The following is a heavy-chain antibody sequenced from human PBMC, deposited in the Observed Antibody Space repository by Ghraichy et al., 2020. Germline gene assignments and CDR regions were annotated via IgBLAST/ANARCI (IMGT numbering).Heavy chain of an antibody. CDR1: GLIFSDAW. V-gene: IGHV3-15*01. CDR2: IKTRSCGGTT. J-gene: IGHJ4*02. CDR3: NTLYISVIHGGDY. D-gene: IGHD2-21*01. Sequence: GGSLRLSCAASGLIFSDAWMSWVRQAPGRGLEWVGRIKTRSCGGTTDYAAPVKGRFTISSDDYAPTLYLQMNGLKTADTCVYYCNTLYISVIHGGDYWGRGTLFTVSS.